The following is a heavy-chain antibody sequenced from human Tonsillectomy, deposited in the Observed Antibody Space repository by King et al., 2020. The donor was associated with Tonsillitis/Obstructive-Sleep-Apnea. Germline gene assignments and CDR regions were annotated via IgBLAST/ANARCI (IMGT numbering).Heavy chain of an antibody. CDR2: IYSGGST. CDR1: GFTVSSNY. CDR3: ARGGGYCSRGSCYPDAFDI. D-gene: IGHD2-15*01. Sequence: VQLVESGGGLIQPGGSLRLSCAASGFTVSSNYMSWVRQAPGKGLEWVSVIYSGGSTYYADSVKGRFTISRDNSKNTLYLQMNSLRAEDTAVYYCARGGGYCSRGSCYPDAFDIWGQGTMVTVSS. J-gene: IGHJ3*02. V-gene: IGHV3-53*01.